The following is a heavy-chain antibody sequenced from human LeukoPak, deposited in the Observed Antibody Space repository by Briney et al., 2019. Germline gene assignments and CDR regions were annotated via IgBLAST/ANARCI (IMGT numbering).Heavy chain of an antibody. D-gene: IGHD6-19*01. V-gene: IGHV3-74*01. J-gene: IGHJ4*02. Sequence: GESLRLSCAASGFTFSSYWMHWVRQAPGKGLVWISRINSDGSSTNNAASEKGRFTISRDNAKNTLYLQMNSLRAEDTAVYYCALIAVAGTGWGQGALVTVSS. CDR3: ALIAVAGTG. CDR2: INSDGSST. CDR1: GFTFSSYW.